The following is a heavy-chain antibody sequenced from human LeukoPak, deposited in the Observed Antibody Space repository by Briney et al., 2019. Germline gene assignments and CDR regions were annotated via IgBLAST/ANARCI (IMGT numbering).Heavy chain of an antibody. V-gene: IGHV1-69*04. Sequence: SVKVSCKASGGTFSSYAISWVRQAPGQGLEWMGRIIPILGIANYAQKFQGRVTLTADKSTSTAYMELSSLRSEDTAVYYCASGYCSGGSCYHGAYYYGMDVWGQGTTVTVSS. CDR1: GGTFSSYA. CDR2: IIPILGIA. D-gene: IGHD2-15*01. CDR3: ASGYCSGGSCYHGAYYYGMDV. J-gene: IGHJ6*02.